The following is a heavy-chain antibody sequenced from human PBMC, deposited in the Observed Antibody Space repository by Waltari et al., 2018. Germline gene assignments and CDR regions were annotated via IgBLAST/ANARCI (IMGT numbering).Heavy chain of an antibody. D-gene: IGHD2-2*01. CDR2: MNPNSGNT. V-gene: IGHV1-8*01. Sequence: QVQLVQSGAEVTKPGASVKVSCKASGYTFTSYDINWVRPATGQGLEWMGWMNPNSGNTGYAQKFQGRVTMTRNTSISTAYMELSSLRSEDTAVYYCVIVPAAQVSYYYYGMDVWGQGTTVTVSS. CDR1: GYTFTSYD. CDR3: VIVPAAQVSYYYYGMDV. J-gene: IGHJ6*02.